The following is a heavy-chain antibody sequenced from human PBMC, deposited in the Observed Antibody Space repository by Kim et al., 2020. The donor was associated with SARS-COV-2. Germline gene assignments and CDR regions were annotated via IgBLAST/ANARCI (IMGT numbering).Heavy chain of an antibody. J-gene: IGHJ4*02. D-gene: IGHD4-17*01. V-gene: IGHV3-9*01. CDR3: AKGKRGDYLSCQDS. Sequence: DSVKGRLPISRDNAKNSLYLQMNSLRAEDTALYYCAKGKRGDYLSCQDSWGQGTLVTVSS.